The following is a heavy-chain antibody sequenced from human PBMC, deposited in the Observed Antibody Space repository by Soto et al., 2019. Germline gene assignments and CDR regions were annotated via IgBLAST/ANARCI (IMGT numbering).Heavy chain of an antibody. J-gene: IGHJ3*02. Sequence: GESLKISCKGSGYSFTSYWIGWVRQMPGKGLEWKGIIYPGDSDTRYSPSFQGQVTISADKSISTAYLQWSSLKASDTAMYYCASPSSKAYCGGDCYMDAFDIWGQGTMVTVSS. V-gene: IGHV5-51*01. D-gene: IGHD2-21*02. CDR1: GYSFTSYW. CDR2: IYPGDSDT. CDR3: ASPSSKAYCGGDCYMDAFDI.